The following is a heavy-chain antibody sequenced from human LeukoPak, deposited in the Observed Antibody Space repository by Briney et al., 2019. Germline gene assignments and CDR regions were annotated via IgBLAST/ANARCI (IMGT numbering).Heavy chain of an antibody. V-gene: IGHV3-21*01. D-gene: IGHD3-3*01. CDR2: ISSSSSYM. CDR3: ARAKGYYDFVRDAFDI. CDR1: GYTFGDHG. J-gene: IGHJ3*02. Sequence: GRSLRLSCAGSGYTFGDHGMNWVRQAPGKGLEWVSSISSSSSYMFYADSVKGRFTISRDNAKNSLYLQMNSLRAEDTAVYYCARAKGYYDFVRDAFDIWGQGTMVSVS.